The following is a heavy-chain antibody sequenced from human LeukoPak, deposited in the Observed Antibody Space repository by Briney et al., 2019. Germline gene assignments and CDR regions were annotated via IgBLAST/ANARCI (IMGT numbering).Heavy chain of an antibody. CDR1: GFTFSSYS. V-gene: IGHV3-21*01. J-gene: IGHJ6*02. CDR2: ISSSSYI. CDR3: AGDYYGSGSSSHVDV. D-gene: IGHD3-10*01. Sequence: GGSLRLSCAASGFTFSSYSMNWVRQAPGKGLEWDSSISSSSYIYYADSVKGRFTISRDNAKNSLYLQMNSLRAEDTAVYYCAGDYYGSGSSSHVDVWGQGTTVTVSS.